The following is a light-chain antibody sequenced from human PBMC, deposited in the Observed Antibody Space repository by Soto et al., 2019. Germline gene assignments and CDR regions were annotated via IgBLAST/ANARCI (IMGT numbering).Light chain of an antibody. CDR1: QSVTSN. Sequence: EVVMTQSPATLSLSPGERATLSCRASQSVTSNLAWYQQKPGQAPRLLIYGTSTRATGIPARFSGSGSGTEFTLTISSLQSEVFAVYYCLQYDNWLTFGGGTKVEIK. J-gene: IGKJ4*01. CDR3: LQYDNWLT. V-gene: IGKV3-15*01. CDR2: GTS.